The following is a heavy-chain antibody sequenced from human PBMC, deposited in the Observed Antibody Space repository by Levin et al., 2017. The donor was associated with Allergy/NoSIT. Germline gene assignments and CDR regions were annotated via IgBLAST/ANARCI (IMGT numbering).Heavy chain of an antibody. V-gene: IGHV3-48*03. D-gene: IGHD3-3*01. J-gene: IGHJ4*02. Sequence: GGSLRLSCAASGFTFSSYEMNWVRQAPGKGLEWVSYISSSGSTIYYADSVKGRFTISRDNAKNSLYLQMNSLRAEDTAVYYCARQLGNFWSGYNYFAYWGQGTLVTVSS. CDR1: GFTFSSYE. CDR2: ISSSGSTI. CDR3: ARQLGNFWSGYNYFAY.